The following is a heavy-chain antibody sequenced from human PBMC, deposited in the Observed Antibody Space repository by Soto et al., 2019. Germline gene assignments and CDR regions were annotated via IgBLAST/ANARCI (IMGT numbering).Heavy chain of an antibody. CDR2: ISGSGGST. CDR3: ARGDGAGSCCFDE. Sequence: GGSLILSCAASGFTFSSYAMSWVRQAPGKGLEWVSAISGSGGSTYYADSVKGRFTISRDNSKNTLYLQMNSLRAEDTAVYYWARGDGAGSCCFDEWGQGTLVTV. J-gene: IGHJ4*02. D-gene: IGHD3-10*01. CDR1: GFTFSSYA. V-gene: IGHV3-23*01.